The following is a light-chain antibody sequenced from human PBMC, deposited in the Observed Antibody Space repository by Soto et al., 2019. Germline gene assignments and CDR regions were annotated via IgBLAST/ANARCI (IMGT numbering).Light chain of an antibody. CDR3: QQGHNWPLT. J-gene: IGKJ2*01. CDR2: GAS. V-gene: IGKV3-15*01. Sequence: EIVMTQSPATLSVSPGERATLSCRASQSISSELAWYQQKPGQPPRLLIYGASTRATGVPARVTGSGSGSYFTLTISGLQSEDFAVYYCQQGHNWPLTFGQGTRLEI. CDR1: QSISSE.